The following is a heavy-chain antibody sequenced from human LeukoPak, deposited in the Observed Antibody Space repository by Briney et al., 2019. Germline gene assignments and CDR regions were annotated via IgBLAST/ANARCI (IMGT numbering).Heavy chain of an antibody. V-gene: IGHV1-18*01. Sequence: ASVKVSCKASGYTFTSYGISWVRQAPGQGLEWMGWISAYNGNTNYAQKLQGRVTMTTDTSTSTAYMELRSLRSDDTAVYYCAKALYYYDSSGYRGAFDIWGQGTMVTVSS. CDR2: ISAYNGNT. CDR1: GYTFTSYG. J-gene: IGHJ3*02. D-gene: IGHD3-22*01. CDR3: AKALYYYDSSGYRGAFDI.